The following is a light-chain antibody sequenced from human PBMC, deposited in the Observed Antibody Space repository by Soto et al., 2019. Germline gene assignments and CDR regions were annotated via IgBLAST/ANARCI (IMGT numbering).Light chain of an antibody. CDR3: QQYNSYSRT. J-gene: IGKJ2*02. CDR2: KAS. Sequence: DIQRTQCPSSLPASAGDRVIITCRASQSISSWLAWYQQKPGKAPKLLIYKASSLESGVPSRFSGSGSGTEFTLTISSLQPDDFATYYCQQYNSYSRTFGQGTKLEIK. V-gene: IGKV1-5*03. CDR1: QSISSW.